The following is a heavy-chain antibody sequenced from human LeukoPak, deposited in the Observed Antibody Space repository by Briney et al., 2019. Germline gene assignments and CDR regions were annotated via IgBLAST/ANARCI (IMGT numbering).Heavy chain of an antibody. D-gene: IGHD3-10*01. J-gene: IGHJ5*02. Sequence: PSETLSLTCTVSGGSISSYYWSWIRQPPGKGLEWIGYIYYSGSTNYNPSLKSRVTISVDTSKNQSSLKLSSVTAADTAVYYCARAKTYYYGSGSWNWFDPWGQGTLVTVSS. V-gene: IGHV4-59*01. CDR1: GGSISSYY. CDR2: IYYSGST. CDR3: ARAKTYYYGSGSWNWFDP.